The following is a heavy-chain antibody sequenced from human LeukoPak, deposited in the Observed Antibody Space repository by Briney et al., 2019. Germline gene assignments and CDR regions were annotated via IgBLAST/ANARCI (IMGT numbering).Heavy chain of an antibody. CDR1: GGSISSYY. CDR3: ARESASSITAAGTLDY. CDR2: IYYSGST. D-gene: IGHD6-13*01. V-gene: IGHV4-59*01. Sequence: PSETLSLTCTVSGGSISSYYWSWIRQPPGKGLEWIGYIYYSGSTNYNPSLKSRVTISVDTSKNQFSLKLSSVTAADTAVYYCARESASSITAAGTLDYWGQGTLVTVSS. J-gene: IGHJ4*02.